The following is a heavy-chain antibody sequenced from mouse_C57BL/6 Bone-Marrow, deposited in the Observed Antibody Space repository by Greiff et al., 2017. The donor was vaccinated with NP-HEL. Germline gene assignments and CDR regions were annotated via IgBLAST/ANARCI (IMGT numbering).Heavy chain of an antibody. CDR1: GFTFSDYY. CDR3: ARRGGNWEYYFDY. D-gene: IGHD4-1*02. V-gene: IGHV5-12*01. J-gene: IGHJ2*01. Sequence: EVQRVESGGGLVQPGGSLKLSCAASGFTFSDYYMYWVRQTPEKRLEWVAYISNGGGSTYYPDTVKGRFTISRDNAKNTLYLQMSRLKSEDTAMYYCARRGGNWEYYFDYWGQGTTLTVSS. CDR2: ISNGGGST.